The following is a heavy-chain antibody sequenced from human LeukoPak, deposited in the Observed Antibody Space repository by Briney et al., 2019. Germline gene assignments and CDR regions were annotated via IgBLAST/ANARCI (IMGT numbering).Heavy chain of an antibody. CDR2: IYYSGST. D-gene: IGHD6-13*01. V-gene: IGHV4-39*01. CDR1: GGSISSSNYY. CDR3: ARHLSSSWYAY. Sequence: SETLSLTCTVSGGSISSSNYYWGWIRQPPGKGLEWIGSIYYSGSTYYNPSLKSRVTISVDTSKNQFSLKLSSVTAADTAVYYCARHLSSSWYAYWGQGTLVTVSS. J-gene: IGHJ4*02.